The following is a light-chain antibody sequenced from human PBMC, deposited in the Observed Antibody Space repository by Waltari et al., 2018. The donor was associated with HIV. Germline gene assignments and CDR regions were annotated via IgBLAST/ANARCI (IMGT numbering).Light chain of an antibody. Sequence: SYELTQPPSVSVSPGQTATITCSGDKLGNKFACWYQQKPGQSPVVVIYQDKKRPSGIPERFSGSNSWNTATLTISGTQAMDEADYYCQAWDSTTVIFGGGTKLTVL. J-gene: IGLJ2*01. CDR1: KLGNKF. CDR3: QAWDSTTVI. V-gene: IGLV3-1*01. CDR2: QDK.